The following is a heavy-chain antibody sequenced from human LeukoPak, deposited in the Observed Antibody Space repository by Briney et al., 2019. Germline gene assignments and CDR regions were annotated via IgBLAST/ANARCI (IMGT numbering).Heavy chain of an antibody. CDR2: INSDGSDT. D-gene: IGHD6-6*01. J-gene: IGHJ4*02. V-gene: IGHV3-74*01. Sequence: HPGGSLRLSCAASGFTFSSYCMHWVRQAPGKGLVWVSRINSDGSDTFYADSVKGRFTISRDNAKNTLYLQMNSLRAEDTAVYYCTRVPEAARYDYWGQGTLVTVSS. CDR1: GFTFSSYC. CDR3: TRVPEAARYDY.